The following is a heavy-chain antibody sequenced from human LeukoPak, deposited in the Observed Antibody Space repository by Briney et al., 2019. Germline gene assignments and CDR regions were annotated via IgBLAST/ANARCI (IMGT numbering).Heavy chain of an antibody. V-gene: IGHV3-66*01. D-gene: IGHD6-13*01. CDR1: GFTVSSNY. CDR3: SRGAAAGHFDY. Sequence: GGSLRLSCAASGFTVSSNYMSWVRQAPGKGLEWVSVIYSGGSTYYADSVKGRFTISRDSSKNTLYLQMNSLRAEDTAVYYCSRGAAAGHFDYWGQGTLVTVSS. CDR2: IYSGGST. J-gene: IGHJ4*02.